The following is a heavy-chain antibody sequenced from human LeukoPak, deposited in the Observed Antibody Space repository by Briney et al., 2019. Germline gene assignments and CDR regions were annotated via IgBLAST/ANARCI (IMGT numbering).Heavy chain of an antibody. Sequence: GASVKVSCKASGYTFTGYYMHWVRQAPGQGRKWMGWINPNSGGTNYAQKFQGRVTMTRDTSISTAYMELSRLRSDDTAVYYCAGTRGKTYYYDSTSRGAFDIWGQGTMVTVSS. D-gene: IGHD3-22*01. CDR3: AGTRGKTYYYDSTSRGAFDI. CDR2: INPNSGGT. V-gene: IGHV1-2*02. CDR1: GYTFTGYY. J-gene: IGHJ3*02.